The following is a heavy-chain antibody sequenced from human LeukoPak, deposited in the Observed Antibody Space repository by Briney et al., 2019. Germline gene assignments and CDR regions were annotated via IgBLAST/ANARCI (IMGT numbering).Heavy chain of an antibody. CDR1: GFTFSNYA. CDR3: ARDPPRAAWVFDY. D-gene: IGHD6-25*01. V-gene: IGHV3-23*01. J-gene: IGHJ4*02. CDR2: ITSGGGTT. Sequence: GGSLRLSCAASGFTFSNYAMSWVRQAPGKALEWVSAITSGGGTTYHAGSVKGRFTISRDNSKNTLYLQMNSLRAEDTAVYYCARDPPRAAWVFDYWGQGTLVSVSS.